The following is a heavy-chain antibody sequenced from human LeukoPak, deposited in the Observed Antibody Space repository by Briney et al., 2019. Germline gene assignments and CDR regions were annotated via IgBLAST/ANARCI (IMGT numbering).Heavy chain of an antibody. CDR3: ARLSAVAGYYYYYMDV. CDR2: MNPNSGNT. V-gene: IGHV1-8*01. Sequence: VASVKVSCKASGYTFTSYDINWVRQATGQGLEWMGWMNPNSGNTGYAQKFQGRVIMTRNTSISTAYMELSSLRSEDTAVYYCARLSAVAGYYYYYMDVWGKGTTVTVSS. J-gene: IGHJ6*03. CDR1: GYTFTSYD. D-gene: IGHD6-19*01.